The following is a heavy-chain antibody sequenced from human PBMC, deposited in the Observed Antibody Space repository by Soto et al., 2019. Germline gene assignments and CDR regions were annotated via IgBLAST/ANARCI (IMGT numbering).Heavy chain of an antibody. V-gene: IGHV3-23*01. CDR3: AKDADRDVYFVDY. D-gene: IGHD2-8*01. CDR2: FSGGGGGT. J-gene: IGHJ4*02. Sequence: GGSLRLSCAASGFTFSAYAMSWVRQAPGKGLEWVSAFSGGGGGTTYADSVKGRFTISRDNSKNTLYLQMNSLRAEDTAVYYCAKDADRDVYFVDYWGQGTLVTVSS. CDR1: GFTFSAYA.